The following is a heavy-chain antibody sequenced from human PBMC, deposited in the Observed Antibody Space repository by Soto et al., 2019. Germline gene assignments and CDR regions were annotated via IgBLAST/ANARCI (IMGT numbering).Heavy chain of an antibody. J-gene: IGHJ4*02. Sequence: SVKVSCKASGFTFTSSAMQWVRQARGQRLEWIGWNVVGSGNTNYAQKFQERVTITRDMSTSTAYMELSSLRSEDTAVYYCAAGSQQAGPFDFCGQGTLVIVSS. D-gene: IGHD6-13*01. CDR2: NVVGSGNT. V-gene: IGHV1-58*02. CDR1: GFTFTSSA. CDR3: AAGSQQAGPFDF.